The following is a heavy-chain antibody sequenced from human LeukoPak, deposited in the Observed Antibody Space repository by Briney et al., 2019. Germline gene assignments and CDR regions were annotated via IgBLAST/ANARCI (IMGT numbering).Heavy chain of an antibody. CDR3: ASACTSTSCYLPAY. Sequence: GSLRLSCAASGFTFSSYAMSWVRQAPGKGLEWVSAISGSGGSTYYADSVKGHFTISRDNSKNTLYLQMSSLRAEDTAVYYCASACTSTSCYLPAYWGQGTLVTVSS. V-gene: IGHV3-23*01. CDR1: GFTFSSYA. CDR2: ISGSGGST. D-gene: IGHD2-2*01. J-gene: IGHJ4*02.